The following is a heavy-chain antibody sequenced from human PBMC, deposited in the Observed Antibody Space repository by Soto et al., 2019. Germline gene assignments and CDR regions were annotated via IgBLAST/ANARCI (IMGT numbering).Heavy chain of an antibody. J-gene: IGHJ6*02. V-gene: IGHV1-69*13. CDR3: ARRHFTVTKDVAYYYYGMDV. Sequence: SVKVSCKASGGTFSSYAISWVRQAPGQGLEWMGGIIPIFGTANYAQKFQGRVTITADESTSTAYMELSSLRSEDTAVYYCARRHFTVTKDVAYYYYGMDVWGQGTTVTVSS. D-gene: IGHD4-4*01. CDR2: IIPIFGTA. CDR1: GGTFSSYA.